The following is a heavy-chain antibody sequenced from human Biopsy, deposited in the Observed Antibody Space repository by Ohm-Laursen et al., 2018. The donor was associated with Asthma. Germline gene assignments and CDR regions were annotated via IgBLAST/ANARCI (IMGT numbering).Heavy chain of an antibody. CDR1: GLTVSRDH. V-gene: IGHV3-53*01. CDR2: IYSGGTS. D-gene: IGHD6-19*01. J-gene: IGHJ4*02. CDR3: ARGDSSGWSHYYFDY. Sequence: GQTLSLTCAASGLTVSRDHMFWVRQAPGKGLEWVSVIYSGGTSHTADSVRGRFTISRDFSKNTLHLQMHSLRVEDTAVYYCARGDSSGWSHYYFDYWGQGTLVTVSS.